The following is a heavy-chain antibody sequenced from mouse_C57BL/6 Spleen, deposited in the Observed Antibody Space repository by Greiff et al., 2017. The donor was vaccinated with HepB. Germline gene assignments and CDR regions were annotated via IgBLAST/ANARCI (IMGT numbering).Heavy chain of an antibody. CDR1: GYAFSSSW. J-gene: IGHJ2*01. D-gene: IGHD2-3*01. Sequence: QVQLKESGPELVKPGASVKISCKASGYAFSSSWMNWVKQRPGKGLEWIGRIYPGDGDTNYNGKFKGKATLTADKSSSTAYMQLSSLTSEDSAVYFCARVDGYYFYFDYWGQGTTLTVSS. CDR3: ARVDGYYFYFDY. CDR2: IYPGDGDT. V-gene: IGHV1-82*01.